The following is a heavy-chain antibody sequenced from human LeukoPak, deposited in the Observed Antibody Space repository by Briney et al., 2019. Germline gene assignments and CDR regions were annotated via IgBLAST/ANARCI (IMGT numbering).Heavy chain of an antibody. D-gene: IGHD6-6*01. CDR3: AKWKYSNSGIDDY. V-gene: IGHV3-23*01. J-gene: IGHJ4*02. CDR1: GFTFSSYA. Sequence: GGSLRLSCAASGFTFSSYAVSWVRQVPGKGLEWVSVISGSGDNTYYADSVKGRFTISRDNSKNMLYLQMNSLRAEDTAVYYCAKWKYSNSGIDDYWGQGTLVTISS. CDR2: ISGSGDNT.